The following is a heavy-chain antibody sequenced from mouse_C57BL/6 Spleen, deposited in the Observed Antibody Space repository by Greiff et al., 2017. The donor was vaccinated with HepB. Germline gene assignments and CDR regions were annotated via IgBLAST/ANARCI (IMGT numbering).Heavy chain of an antibody. CDR3: ARNPFVVGAEAY. J-gene: IGHJ3*01. CDR1: GYTFTSYW. D-gene: IGHD1-1*01. V-gene: IGHV1-61*01. Sequence: QVQLKQPGAELVRPGSSVKLSCKASGYTFTSYWMDWVKQRPGQGLEWIGNIYPSDSETHYNQKFKDKATLTVDKSSSTAYMQLSSLTSEDSAVYYCARNPFVVGAEAYWGQGTLVTVSA. CDR2: IYPSDSET.